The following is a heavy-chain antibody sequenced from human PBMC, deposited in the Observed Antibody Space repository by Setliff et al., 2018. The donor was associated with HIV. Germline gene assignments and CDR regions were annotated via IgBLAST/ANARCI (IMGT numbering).Heavy chain of an antibody. V-gene: IGHV3-74*01. Sequence: QPGGSLRLSCAASGLTFSNYWMHWVRQAPGKGLEWVSRINSDGSDTNYADSVRGRFTISRDNAKNTVYLQLTSLRAEDTAVYYCARGPQYNFWGGYLGLWGQGTLVTVS. J-gene: IGHJ4*02. CDR1: GLTFSNYW. D-gene: IGHD3-3*01. CDR3: ARGPQYNFWGGYLGL. CDR2: INSDGSDT.